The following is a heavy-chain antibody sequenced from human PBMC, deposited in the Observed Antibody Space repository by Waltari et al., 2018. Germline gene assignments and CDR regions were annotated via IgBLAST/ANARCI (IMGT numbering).Heavy chain of an antibody. CDR3: AKVLNNWPDVFDV. Sequence: EVQVLESGGGLIQPGGSLRLSCTASGFPFTSVAMTWVRQAPGEGLEWVSAISGSGDSTYYADSVRGRFTISGDSSRNTVWLQMSSLRVEDTAVYFCAKVLNNWPDVFDVWGQGTMVTVSS. J-gene: IGHJ3*01. V-gene: IGHV3-23*01. CDR2: ISGSGDST. CDR1: GFPFTSVA.